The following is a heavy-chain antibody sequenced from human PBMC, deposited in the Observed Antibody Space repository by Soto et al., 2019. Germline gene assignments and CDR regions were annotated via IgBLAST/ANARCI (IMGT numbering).Heavy chain of an antibody. D-gene: IGHD3-3*01. CDR1: TVTINVHG. CDR3: ARDIWSGDYKWFDS. V-gene: IGHV3-30*03. Sequence: GPLRLSCTSSTVTINVHGIQWVRQAPGKGLEWVAFISNDGRAQYYADSVKGRFTISRDYSKNTVDLQMNSLRNEETAVYYCARDIWSGDYKWFDSWGPGTLVTVSS. J-gene: IGHJ5*01. CDR2: ISNDGRAQ.